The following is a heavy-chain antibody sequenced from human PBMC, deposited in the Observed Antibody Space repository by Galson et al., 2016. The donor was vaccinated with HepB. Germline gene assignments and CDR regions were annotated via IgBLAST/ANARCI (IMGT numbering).Heavy chain of an antibody. D-gene: IGHD7-27*01. CDR3: AKRMTSGKTGRAFGI. V-gene: IGHV3-23*01. J-gene: IGHJ3*02. CDR2: IAGSGGST. CDR1: GFTFSSYT. Sequence: SLRLSCAASGFTFSSYTMTWVRQAPGKGLEWVSGIAGSGGSTYYADSVKGRFTISRDNSKNTLYLQMNSLRAEDTAVYYCAKRMTSGKTGRAFGIWGQGTMVTVSS.